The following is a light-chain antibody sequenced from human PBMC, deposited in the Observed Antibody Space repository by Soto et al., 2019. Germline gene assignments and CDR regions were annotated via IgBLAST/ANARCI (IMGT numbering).Light chain of an antibody. J-gene: IGLJ3*02. V-gene: IGLV6-57*01. CDR2: EDN. Sequence: NFMLTQPHSGSESPGKTVTISCTRNSGDIASNFVQWYQQRPGSSPTTVIYEDNQRPSGVPDRFSGSIDSSSNSASLTISRLKTEDEADYYCQSYDGDNQVFGGGTKLTVL. CDR3: QSYDGDNQV. CDR1: SGDIASNF.